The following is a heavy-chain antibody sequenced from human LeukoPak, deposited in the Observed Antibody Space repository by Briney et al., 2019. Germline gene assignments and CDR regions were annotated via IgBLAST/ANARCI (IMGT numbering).Heavy chain of an antibody. CDR1: GFTFSSYG. CDR3: AKGGFSGSYNPYYYYYMDV. J-gene: IGHJ6*03. Sequence: GRSLRLSCAASGFTFSSYGMHGVRQAPGKGLEWVAVIWYGGSNKYYADSVKGRFTISRDNSKNTLYLQMNSLRAEDTAVYYCAKGGFSGSYNPYYYYYMDVWGKGTTVTVSS. D-gene: IGHD1-26*01. V-gene: IGHV3-33*06. CDR2: IWYGGSNK.